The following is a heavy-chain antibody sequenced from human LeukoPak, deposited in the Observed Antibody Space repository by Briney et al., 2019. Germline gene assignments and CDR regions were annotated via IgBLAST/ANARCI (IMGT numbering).Heavy chain of an antibody. CDR1: GFTVSSNY. D-gene: IGHD1-26*01. Sequence: GGSLRLSCAASGFTVSSNYMNWVRQAPKKRLEWVSVIYSGGGTYYADSVKGRFTISRDNSKNTLYLQMNSLRAEDTAVYYCASQSDSGGYAGWYFDYWGQGTLVTVSS. V-gene: IGHV3-66*04. J-gene: IGHJ4*02. CDR2: IYSGGGT. CDR3: ASQSDSGGYAGWYFDY.